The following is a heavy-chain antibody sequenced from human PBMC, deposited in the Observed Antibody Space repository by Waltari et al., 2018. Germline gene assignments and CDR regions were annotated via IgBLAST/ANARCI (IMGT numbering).Heavy chain of an antibody. CDR2: ISSSGGST. CDR1: GFTFNNYA. CDR3: AKDLGYQYESSGYDY. Sequence: VQLLESGGGLVQPGGSLRLSCAPSGFTFNNYAMRWVRRATGKGLEWGAAISSSGGSTFWADSVKGRFTISRDNSKNTLILQMNSLRAEDTAVYYCAKDLGYQYESSGYDYWGQGTLVTVSS. D-gene: IGHD3-22*01. J-gene: IGHJ4*02. V-gene: IGHV3-23*01.